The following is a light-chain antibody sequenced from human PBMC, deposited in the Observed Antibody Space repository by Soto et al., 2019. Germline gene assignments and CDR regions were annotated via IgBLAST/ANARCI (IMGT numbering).Light chain of an antibody. Sequence: DIQMTQSPSSLSASVGDRVTITCRASQSIFSFLSWYQQRPGKAPKLLIYAASSLQRGVPSTFSGSGSGTEFTLTISSLQSEDFAVYYCQQYNNWPPITFGQGTRLEIK. V-gene: IGKV1-39*01. CDR3: QQYNNWPPIT. CDR1: QSIFSF. J-gene: IGKJ5*01. CDR2: AAS.